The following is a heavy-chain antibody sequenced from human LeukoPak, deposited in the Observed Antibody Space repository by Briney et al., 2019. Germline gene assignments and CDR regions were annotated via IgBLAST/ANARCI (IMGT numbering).Heavy chain of an antibody. CDR2: IKQDGSEK. V-gene: IGHV3-7*01. CDR1: GFTFSSYW. D-gene: IGHD1-26*01. J-gene: IGHJ5*02. CDR3: ARVKWELLSRWFDP. Sequence: GGSLRLSCAASGFTFSSYWMSWVRQAPGKGLEWVANIKQDGSEKYYVDSVKGRFTISRDNAKNSLYLQMNSLRAEDTAVYYCARVKWELLSRWFDPWGQGTLVTVSS.